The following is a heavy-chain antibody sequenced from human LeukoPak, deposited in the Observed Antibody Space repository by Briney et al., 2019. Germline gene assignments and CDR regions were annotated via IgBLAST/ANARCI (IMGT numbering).Heavy chain of an antibody. CDR1: GGSISSYY. CDR3: ARVFSGDYGDYALDY. J-gene: IGHJ4*02. V-gene: IGHV4-59*12. Sequence: SETLSLTCTVSGGSISSYYWSWIRQPPGKGLEWIGYIYYSGSTYYNPSLKSRVTISVDTSKNQFSLKLSSVTAADTAVYYCARVFSGDYGDYALDYWGQGTLVTVSS. D-gene: IGHD4-17*01. CDR2: IYYSGST.